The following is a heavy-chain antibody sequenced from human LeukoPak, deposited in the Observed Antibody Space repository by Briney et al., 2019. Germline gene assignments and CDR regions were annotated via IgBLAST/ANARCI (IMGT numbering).Heavy chain of an antibody. CDR1: GGTFSSYA. J-gene: IGHJ4*02. D-gene: IGHD3-22*01. Sequence: SVKVSCKASGGTFSSYAISWVRQAPGQGLEWMGGIIPIFGTANYAQKFQGRVTITADESTSTAYVELSSLRSEDTAVYYCATPRRGTYYYDSSGYYYAWGYWGQGTLVTVSS. V-gene: IGHV1-69*13. CDR3: ATPRRGTYYYDSSGYYYAWGY. CDR2: IIPIFGTA.